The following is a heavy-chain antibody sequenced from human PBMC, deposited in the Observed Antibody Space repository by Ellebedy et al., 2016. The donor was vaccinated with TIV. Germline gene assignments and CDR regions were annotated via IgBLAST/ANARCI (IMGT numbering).Heavy chain of an antibody. J-gene: IGHJ3*01. CDR1: GGTFSAYV. V-gene: IGHV1-69*10. CDR2: VIPILDIT. Sequence: AASVKVSCKASGGTFSAYVIHWLRQAPGQGPEWMGEVIPILDITNYEQRFQGKLAIVADQTPNTAYMELSSLTSDDTAVYFCARSREQYDIMRGRYPIQPFDVWGQGTMVTVSS. D-gene: IGHD3-9*01. CDR3: ARSREQYDIMRGRYPIQPFDV.